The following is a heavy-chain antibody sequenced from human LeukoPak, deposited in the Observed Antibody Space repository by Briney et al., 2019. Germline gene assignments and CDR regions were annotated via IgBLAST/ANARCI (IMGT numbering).Heavy chain of an antibody. CDR2: MNPNSGNT. CDR1: GYTFTSYD. CDR3: ARGSRGDYYGSPGDAFDI. D-gene: IGHD3-10*01. J-gene: IGHJ3*02. V-gene: IGHV1-8*01. Sequence: PGASVKVSCKASGYTFTSYDINWVRQATGQGLEWMGWMNPNSGNTGYAQKFQGRVTMTRNTSISTAYMELSSLRSEDTAVYYCARGSRGDYYGSPGDAFDIWGQGTMVTVSS.